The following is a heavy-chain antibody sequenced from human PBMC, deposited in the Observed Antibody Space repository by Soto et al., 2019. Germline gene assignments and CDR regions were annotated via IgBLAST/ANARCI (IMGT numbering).Heavy chain of an antibody. CDR3: ARDRGPTSYFDY. CDR1: GYSISSSNW. CDR2: IYSSGNT. J-gene: IGHJ4*02. D-gene: IGHD3-10*01. Sequence: PSETLSLTCAVSGYSISSSNWWSWIRQPPGKELEWIGYIYSSGNTNYNPSLKSRVTISVDTPNNQFFLKLSSVTAADTAVYYCARDRGPTSYFDYWGQGNMVTVSS. V-gene: IGHV4-28*03.